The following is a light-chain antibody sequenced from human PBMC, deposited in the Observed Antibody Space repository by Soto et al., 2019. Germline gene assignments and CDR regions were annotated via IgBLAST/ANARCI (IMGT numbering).Light chain of an antibody. CDR3: QPYGSSPYT. CDR1: QSVSSSY. Sequence: EIVLTQSPGTLSLSPGERATLSCRASQSVSSSYLAWYQQKPGKAPRLLIYGASSRATGIPDRFSGSGSGTDFTLTISRLEPEDFAVYYCQPYGSSPYTFGQGTKVEIK. V-gene: IGKV3-20*01. CDR2: GAS. J-gene: IGKJ2*01.